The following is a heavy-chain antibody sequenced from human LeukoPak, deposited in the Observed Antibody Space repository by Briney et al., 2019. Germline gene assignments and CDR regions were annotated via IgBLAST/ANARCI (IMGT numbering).Heavy chain of an antibody. CDR3: ASGDSYGGWDY. J-gene: IGHJ4*02. Sequence: SETLSLTCTVSGCSISSYYWSWIRQPPGKGLEWIGYIFYTGSTNYNPSPKSRVTIAVDPSKNQFSLKLSSVTAADTAVYYCASGDSYGGWDYWGQGTLVTVSS. D-gene: IGHD5-18*01. CDR1: GCSISSYY. V-gene: IGHV4-59*12. CDR2: IFYTGST.